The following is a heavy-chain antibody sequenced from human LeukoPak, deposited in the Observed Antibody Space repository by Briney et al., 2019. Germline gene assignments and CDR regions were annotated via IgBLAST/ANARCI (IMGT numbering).Heavy chain of an antibody. J-gene: IGHJ6*03. CDR3: AREAGYSYGFFPYYMDV. CDR2: INHSGST. V-gene: IGHV4-34*01. Sequence: SETLSLTCAVYGGSFSGYYWSWIRQPPGKGLEWIGEINHSGSTNYNPSLKSRVTISVDTSKNQFSLKLSSVTAADTAVYYCAREAGYSYGFFPYYMDVWGKGTTVTISS. D-gene: IGHD5-18*01. CDR1: GGSFSGYY.